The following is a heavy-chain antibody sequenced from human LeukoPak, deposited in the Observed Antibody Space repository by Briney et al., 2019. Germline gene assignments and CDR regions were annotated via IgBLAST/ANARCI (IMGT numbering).Heavy chain of an antibody. V-gene: IGHV4-59*08. CDR1: GGSITTPY. CDR3: ARHGGTLDYFDY. D-gene: IGHD1-26*01. J-gene: IGHJ4*02. CDR2: ISDGGAT. Sequence: SETLSLTCNVSGGSITTPYWSCIRQPPGKGLEWIVYISDGGATSYNPSLKGRVTISVDSPKNRFSLRLTSLTAVDTALYYCARHGGTLDYFDYWGPGSLVTVSS.